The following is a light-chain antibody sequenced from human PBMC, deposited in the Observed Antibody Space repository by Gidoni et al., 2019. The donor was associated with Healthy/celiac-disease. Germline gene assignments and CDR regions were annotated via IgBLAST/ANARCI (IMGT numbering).Light chain of an antibody. V-gene: IGKV1-39*01. CDR2: AAS. CDR1: QSISSY. Sequence: DIQMTKSPSSLSASVGDRVTITCRASQSISSYLNWYQQKPGKAPKLLIYAASSLQSGVPSRFSGSGSGTDFTLTISSLQPEDFATYYCRQSYSTLSITFGQGTRLEIK. J-gene: IGKJ5*01. CDR3: RQSYSTLSIT.